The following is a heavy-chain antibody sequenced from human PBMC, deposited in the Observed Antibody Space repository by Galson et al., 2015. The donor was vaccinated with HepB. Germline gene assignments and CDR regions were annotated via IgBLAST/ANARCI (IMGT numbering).Heavy chain of an antibody. J-gene: IGHJ6*03. V-gene: IGHV1-2*06. CDR2: INPDGGAT. CDR1: GFMFTGYY. Sequence: SVKVSCKASGFMFTGYYLHWVRQVPGQRLEWMGRINPDGGATDSAQRFQGRVTLTSDTSTNTAYMELRSLRPDDTAVYFCARDSDMDVWGTGTTVIVSS. CDR3: ARDSDMDV.